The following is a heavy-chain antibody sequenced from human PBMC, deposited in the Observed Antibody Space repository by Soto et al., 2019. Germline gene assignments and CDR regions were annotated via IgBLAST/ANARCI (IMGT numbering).Heavy chain of an antibody. V-gene: IGHV4-39*01. CDR1: GGSISSSSYY. CDR2: IYYSGRT. CDR3: AGLVTASGIAAN. Sequence: QLQLQESGPGLVKPSETLSLTCTVSGGSISSSSYYWGWIRQPPGKGLEWIGSIYYSGRTYYNPSLQRRVTISVDTSKNQFSLELISVTAADPAVYSCAGLVTASGIAANWGQGTLVTVSS. J-gene: IGHJ4*02. D-gene: IGHD6-13*01.